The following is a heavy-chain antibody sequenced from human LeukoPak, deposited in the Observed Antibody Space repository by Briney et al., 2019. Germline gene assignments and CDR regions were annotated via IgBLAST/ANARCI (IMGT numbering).Heavy chain of an antibody. D-gene: IGHD2/OR15-2a*01. CDR2: IYYTGST. CDR3: ARRDRIPTGFDP. CDR1: GGSISSGTYY. V-gene: IGHV4-39*01. J-gene: IGHJ5*02. Sequence: SETLSLTCTVSGGSISSGTYYWGWIRQPPGKGLEWIGHIYYTGSTYYNPSLKSRVTISLDRSKNQFFLKLNSVTATDTAVYYCARRDRIPTGFDPWGRGTLVTVSS.